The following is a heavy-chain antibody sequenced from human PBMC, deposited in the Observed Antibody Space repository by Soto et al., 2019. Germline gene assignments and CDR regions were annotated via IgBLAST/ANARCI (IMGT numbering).Heavy chain of an antibody. V-gene: IGHV6-1*01. CDR1: GGSVSSNSAA. CDR2: TYYRSKWHS. J-gene: IGHJ4*02. D-gene: IGHD3-10*01. Sequence: SPTLSLTCAISGGSVSSNSAAWYLIRQSPSRGLEWLGRTYYRSKWHSDYAVSVKGRISVNPDASKNQFSLQLNSVTPEDTAVYYCSRGTDLRPFDYWGQGTLVTVSS. CDR3: SRGTDLRPFDY.